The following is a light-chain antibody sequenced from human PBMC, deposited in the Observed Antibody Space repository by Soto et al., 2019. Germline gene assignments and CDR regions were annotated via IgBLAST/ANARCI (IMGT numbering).Light chain of an antibody. V-gene: IGKV3-15*01. CDR2: GAS. CDR3: QQYNNWPPGWT. CDR1: QSVSSSY. J-gene: IGKJ1*01. Sequence: EIVLTQSPGTLSLSPGERATLSCRASQSVSSSYLAWYQQKPGQAPRLLIYGASTRATGIPARFSGSGSGTEFTLTISSLQSEDFAVYYCQQYNNWPPGWTFGQGTKVDIK.